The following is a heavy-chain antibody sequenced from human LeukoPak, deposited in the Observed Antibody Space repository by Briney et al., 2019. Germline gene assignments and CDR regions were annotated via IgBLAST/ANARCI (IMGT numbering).Heavy chain of an antibody. J-gene: IGHJ4*02. CDR3: ASPLSSNWYNY. Sequence: GGSLRLSCAASGFTFSRYAMSWVSHAPGKGLEWVSAISKSGDHTYYADSVKGRFTISRDNSKDTLYLRMNSLRAEDTALYYCASPLSSNWYNYWGQGTLVTVPS. D-gene: IGHD6-13*01. CDR1: GFTFSRYA. V-gene: IGHV3-23*01. CDR2: ISKSGDHT.